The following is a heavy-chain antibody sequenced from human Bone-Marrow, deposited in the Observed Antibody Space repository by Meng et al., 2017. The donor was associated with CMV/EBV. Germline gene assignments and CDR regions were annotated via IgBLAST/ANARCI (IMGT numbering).Heavy chain of an antibody. CDR1: FAFSDDY. CDR2: ISSSGSTR. D-gene: IGHD6-13*01. Sequence: FAFSDDYMSWIRQAPGKGLEWVSNISSSGSTRYYADTVKGRFTNSRDNAKNSLYLQMNSLRAEDTAVYYCARDPPYSSNRFRDAFDIWGQGTMVTVSS. J-gene: IGHJ3*02. CDR3: ARDPPYSSNRFRDAFDI. V-gene: IGHV3-11*01.